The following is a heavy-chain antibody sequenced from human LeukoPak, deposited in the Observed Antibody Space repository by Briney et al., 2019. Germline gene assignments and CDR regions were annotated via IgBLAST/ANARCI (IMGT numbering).Heavy chain of an antibody. CDR2: TYYRPKWYN. V-gene: IGHV6-1*01. D-gene: IGHD3-10*01. J-gene: IGHJ4*02. CDR1: GDSVSSNSAV. Sequence: SQTLSLTFDISGDSVSSNSAVWNWIRQSPSRGLEWLGRTYYRPKWYNDYAISVKSRMTINADMSKNQFSLQLNSVTPEDTAVYYCAKGRWALFDCWGQGTLVIVSS. CDR3: AKGRWALFDC.